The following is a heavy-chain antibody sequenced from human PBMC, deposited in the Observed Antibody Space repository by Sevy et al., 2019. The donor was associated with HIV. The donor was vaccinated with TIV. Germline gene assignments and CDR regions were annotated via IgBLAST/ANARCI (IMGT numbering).Heavy chain of an antibody. CDR1: GFTFSSYD. J-gene: IGHJ3*02. V-gene: IGHV3-30-3*01. Sequence: GGSLRLSCAASGFTFSSYDMHWVRQAPGKGLEWVAVISYDGSNKYYADSVKGRFTISRDNSKNTLYLQMNSLRAEDTAVYYCARDIAAAAGRESAFDIWGQGTMVTVSS. CDR3: ARDIAAAAGRESAFDI. D-gene: IGHD6-13*01. CDR2: ISYDGSNK.